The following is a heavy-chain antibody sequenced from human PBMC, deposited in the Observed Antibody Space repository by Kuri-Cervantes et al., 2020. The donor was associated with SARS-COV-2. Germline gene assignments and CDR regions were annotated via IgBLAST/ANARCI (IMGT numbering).Heavy chain of an antibody. CDR3: VVGFFSSRKWDY. D-gene: IGHD2-15*01. CDR1: GYTLTELS. Sequence: ASVKVSCKVSGYTLTELSMHWVRQAPGKGLEWMGGFDPEDGETIYAQRFQGRVTMTRDTSTSTVYMELSSLTSEDTAVYFCVVGFFSSRKWDYWGQGTLVTVSS. J-gene: IGHJ4*02. CDR2: FDPEDGET. V-gene: IGHV1-24*01.